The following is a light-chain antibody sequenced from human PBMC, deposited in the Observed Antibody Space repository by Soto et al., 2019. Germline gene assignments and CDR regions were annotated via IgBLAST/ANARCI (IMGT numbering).Light chain of an antibody. CDR3: QTWGTGIEV. Sequence: QAVVTQSPSASASLGASVKLTCTLSSGHSSYTIAWHQQQPEKGPRYLMTLNSDGSHSKGDGIPDRFSGSSSGAERYLSISSLQSEDEADYYCQTWGTGIEVFGGGIKLTVL. CDR1: SGHSSYT. CDR2: LNSDGSH. V-gene: IGLV4-69*01. J-gene: IGLJ3*02.